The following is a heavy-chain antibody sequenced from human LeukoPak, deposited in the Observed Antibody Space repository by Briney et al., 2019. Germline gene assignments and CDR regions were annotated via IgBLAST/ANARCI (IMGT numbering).Heavy chain of an antibody. Sequence: PGGSLRLSCAASGFTFNSEAMTWVRQGPGKGLEWVSSISDSGGTTYYADSVKGRFTISRDNSKNTVYLQMNRLRAEDTALYYCAKGLGFLPQFDYWGQGTLVAVSS. CDR2: ISDSGGTT. CDR1: GFTFNSEA. D-gene: IGHD6-19*01. J-gene: IGHJ4*02. V-gene: IGHV3-23*01. CDR3: AKGLGFLPQFDY.